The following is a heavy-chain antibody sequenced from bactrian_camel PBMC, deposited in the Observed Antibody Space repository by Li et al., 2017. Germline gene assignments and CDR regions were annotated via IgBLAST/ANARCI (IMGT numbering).Heavy chain of an antibody. CDR3: AVDSSRVVDGGNCALTSHGIGY. V-gene: IGHV3S26*01. Sequence: HVQLVESGGGSVQAGGSLRVSCEASGYTYSKVCMAWLRQAPGKEREGVAAIDSDGSTSYADSVKGRFTISKDNAKNILYLQMNSLKPEDTGMYYCAVDSSRVVDGGNCALTSHGIGYFGQGTQVTVS. D-gene: IGHD6*01. CDR2: IDSDGST. CDR1: GYTYSKVC. J-gene: IGHJ6*01.